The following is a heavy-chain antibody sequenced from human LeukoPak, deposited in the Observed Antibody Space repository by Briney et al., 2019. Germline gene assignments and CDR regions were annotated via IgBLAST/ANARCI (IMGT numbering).Heavy chain of an antibody. CDR3: ARGLLGINGYRYYFDY. J-gene: IGHJ4*02. D-gene: IGHD2-15*01. V-gene: IGHV1-69*04. Sequence: GASVKVSCKASGYTFTDYYIHWVRQAPGQGLEWMGRIIPILGIANYAQKFQGRVTITADKSTSTAYMELSSLRSEDTAVYYCARGLLGINGYRYYFDYWGQGTLVTVSS. CDR1: GYTFTDYY. CDR2: IIPILGIA.